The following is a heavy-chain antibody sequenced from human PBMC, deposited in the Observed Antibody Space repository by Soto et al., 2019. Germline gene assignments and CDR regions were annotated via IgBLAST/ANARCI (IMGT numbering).Heavy chain of an antibody. CDR2: IYHSGII. CDR3: ARDYDYFYDSSNLYYRPFDA. V-gene: IGHV4-38-2*02. J-gene: IGHJ4*02. CDR1: GYSISSGYY. Sequence: ASETLSLTCTVSGYSISSGYYWVCIRQPPGKGLEWVWSIYHSGIIYYNPSLKSRVTISVDTSKNQFSLELTSVTAADTAVYYCARDYDYFYDSSNLYYRPFDAWGKVAMVTVSS. D-gene: IGHD3-22*01.